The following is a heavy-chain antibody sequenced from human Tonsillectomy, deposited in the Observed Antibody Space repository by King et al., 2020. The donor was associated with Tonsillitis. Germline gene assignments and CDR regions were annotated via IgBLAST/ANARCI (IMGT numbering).Heavy chain of an antibody. V-gene: IGHV3-30*04. D-gene: IGHD3-3*01. CDR2: ISYDGIEK. CDR1: GFTFSTSS. Sequence: VQLVESGGSVVQPGRSLRLSCAASGFTFSTSSMHWVRQAPGRGLEWVAVISYDGIEKHYADSVEGRFTISRDTSNNTVYLQMNSLRVEDTAVYYCAGDPRGITTPDYWGQGTLVTVSS. CDR3: AGDPRGITTPDY. J-gene: IGHJ4*02.